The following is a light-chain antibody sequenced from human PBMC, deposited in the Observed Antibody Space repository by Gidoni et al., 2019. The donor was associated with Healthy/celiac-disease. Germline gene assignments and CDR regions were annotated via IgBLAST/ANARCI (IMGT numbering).Light chain of an antibody. V-gene: IGLV1-47*01. CDR2: RNN. J-gene: IGLJ3*02. CDR3: ATWDDSLSSWV. CDR1: SSNLGSNY. Sequence: QSVLTQPPSASGTPGQRVTISCSGSSSNLGSNYVYWYQQLPGTAPKLLIYRNNQRPSGVPDRFSGSKSGTSASLAISGLRSEDEADYYCATWDDSLSSWVFGGGTKLTVL.